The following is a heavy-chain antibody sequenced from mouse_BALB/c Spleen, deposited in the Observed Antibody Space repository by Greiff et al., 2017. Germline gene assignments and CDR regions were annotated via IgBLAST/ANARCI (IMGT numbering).Heavy chain of an antibody. V-gene: IGHV1-7*01. CDR2: INPSTGYT. CDR1: GYTFTSYW. J-gene: IGHJ4*01. CDR3: ARSRGIYDGYYYAMDY. Sequence: VQLQQSGAELAKPGASVKMSCKASGYTFTSYWMHWVKQRPGQGLEWIGYINPSTGYTEYNQKFKDKATLTADKSSSTAYMQLSSLTSEDSAVYYCARSRGIYDGYYYAMDYWGQGTSVTVSS. D-gene: IGHD2-3*01.